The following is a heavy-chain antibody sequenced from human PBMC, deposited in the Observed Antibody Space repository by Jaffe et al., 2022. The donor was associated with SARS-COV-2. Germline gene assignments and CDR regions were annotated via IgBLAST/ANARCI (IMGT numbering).Heavy chain of an antibody. CDR2: IYYSGST. CDR1: GGSISSSSYY. CDR3: ARITGTTRGRHYYYYYGMDV. D-gene: IGHD1-20*01. Sequence: QLQLQESGPGLVKPSETLSLTCTVSGGSISSSSYYWGWIRQPPGKGLEWIGSIYYSGSTYYNPSLKSRVTISVDTSKNQFSLKLSSVTAADTAVYYCARITGTTRGRHYYYYYGMDVWGQGTTVTVSS. J-gene: IGHJ6*02. V-gene: IGHV4-39*01.